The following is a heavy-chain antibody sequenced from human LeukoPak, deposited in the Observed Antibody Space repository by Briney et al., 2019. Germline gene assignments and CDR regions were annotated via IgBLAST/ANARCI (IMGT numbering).Heavy chain of an antibody. J-gene: IGHJ3*02. D-gene: IGHD3-3*01. CDR2: IKQDGREK. Sequence: PGGSLRLSCAASGLTFSRYWMSWVRQAPGKGLEWVANIKQDGREKYYVDSVKGRFTIFRDNAKNSLYLQMNSLRAEDTGVYYCASLRRYYDFWSGTAGAFDIWGQGTMVTVSS. CDR3: ASLRRYYDFWSGTAGAFDI. V-gene: IGHV3-7*01. CDR1: GLTFSRYW.